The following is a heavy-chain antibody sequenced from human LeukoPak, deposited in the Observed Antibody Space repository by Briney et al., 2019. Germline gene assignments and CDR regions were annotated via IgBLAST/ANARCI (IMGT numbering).Heavy chain of an antibody. J-gene: IGHJ3*02. CDR1: GGTFSSYA. CDR2: INPGGANT. V-gene: IGHV1-46*01. Sequence: AASVKVSCKASGGTFSSYAISWVRQAPGQGLEWMGLINPGGANTNYAQNFQGRVTMTRDTSTSTVYMELSSLRSEDTAIYYCARIRDGYNDAYDIWGQGTVVTVPS. CDR3: ARIRDGYNDAYDI. D-gene: IGHD5-24*01.